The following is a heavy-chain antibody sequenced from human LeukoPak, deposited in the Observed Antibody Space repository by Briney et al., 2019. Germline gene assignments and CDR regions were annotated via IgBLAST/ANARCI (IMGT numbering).Heavy chain of an antibody. J-gene: IGHJ4*02. CDR3: ARGARSEYDFWSGPYDY. CDR1: GFTFRSYW. Sequence: GGSLRLSCAASGFTFRSYWMHWVRQAPGKGLVWVSRINTDGSSTTYADSVKGRFTISRDNAKNTLYLRMNSLRAEDTAVYYCARGARSEYDFWSGPYDYWGQGTLVTVSS. CDR2: INTDGSST. V-gene: IGHV3-74*01. D-gene: IGHD3-3*01.